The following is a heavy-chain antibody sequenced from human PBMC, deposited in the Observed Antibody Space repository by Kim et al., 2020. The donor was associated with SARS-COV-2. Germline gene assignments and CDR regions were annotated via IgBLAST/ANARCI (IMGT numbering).Heavy chain of an antibody. CDR1: GYTFTSYD. Sequence: ASVKVSCKASGYTFTSYDINWVRQATGQGLEWMGWMNPNSGNTGYAQKFQGRVTMTRNTSISTAYMELSSLRSEDTAVYYCARSPSKRLAAAGGFDPWGQGTLVTVSS. CDR3: ARSPSKRLAAAGGFDP. J-gene: IGHJ5*02. D-gene: IGHD6-13*01. V-gene: IGHV1-8*01. CDR2: MNPNSGNT.